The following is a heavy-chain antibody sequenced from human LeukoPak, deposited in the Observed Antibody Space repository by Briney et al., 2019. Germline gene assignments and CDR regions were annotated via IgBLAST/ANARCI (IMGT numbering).Heavy chain of an antibody. D-gene: IGHD4-17*01. CDR1: GGSISSGSYY. J-gene: IGHJ3*02. V-gene: IGHV4-61*02. Sequence: KPSETLSLTCTVSGGSISSGSYYWSWIRQPAGKGLEWIGRIYTSGSTNYNPSLKSRVTISVDTSKNQFSLKLSSVTAADTAVYYCASHDYGALMGAFDIWGQGTMVTVSS. CDR2: IYTSGST. CDR3: ASHDYGALMGAFDI.